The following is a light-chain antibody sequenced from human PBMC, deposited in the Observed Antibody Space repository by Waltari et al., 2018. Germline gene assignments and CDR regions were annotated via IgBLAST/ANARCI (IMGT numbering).Light chain of an antibody. J-gene: IGLJ2*01. CDR1: ANDIGGYNY. V-gene: IGLV2-14*03. Sequence: QSALAQPASVSGSPGQSITISCTGTANDIGGYNYVSSYQQHPGLAPKLMIYDVSNRPSGVSNRFSGSKSGNTASLTISGLQAEDEADYYCSSYTSSSTYVLFGGGTKLTVL. CDR2: DVS. CDR3: SSYTSSSTYVL.